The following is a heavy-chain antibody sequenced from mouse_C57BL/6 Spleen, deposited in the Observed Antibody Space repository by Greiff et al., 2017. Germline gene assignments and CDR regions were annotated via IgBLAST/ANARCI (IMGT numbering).Heavy chain of an antibody. CDR3: ARPDYYGSSYGDAMDY. D-gene: IGHD1-1*01. CDR1: GFTFSDYG. CDR2: ISSGSSTI. V-gene: IGHV5-17*01. Sequence: EVQLVESGGGLVKPGGSLKLSCAASGFTFSDYGMHWVRQAPEKGLGWVAYISSGSSTIYYADTVKGRFTISRDNAKNTLFMQMTSLRSEDTAMYYCARPDYYGSSYGDAMDYWCQGTSVTVSS. J-gene: IGHJ4*01.